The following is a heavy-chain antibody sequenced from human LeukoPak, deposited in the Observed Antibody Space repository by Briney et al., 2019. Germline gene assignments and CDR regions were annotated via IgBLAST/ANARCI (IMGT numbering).Heavy chain of an antibody. Sequence: GGSLRLSCAASGFTVSSNYMSWVRQAPGKGLEWVSSISSSSSYIYYADSVKGRFTISRDNAKNSLYLQMNSLRAEDTAVYYCARDLAIYSSGWYAAFDIWGQGTMVTVSS. CDR1: GFTVSSNY. CDR3: ARDLAIYSSGWYAAFDI. CDR2: ISSSSSYI. D-gene: IGHD6-19*01. V-gene: IGHV3-21*01. J-gene: IGHJ3*02.